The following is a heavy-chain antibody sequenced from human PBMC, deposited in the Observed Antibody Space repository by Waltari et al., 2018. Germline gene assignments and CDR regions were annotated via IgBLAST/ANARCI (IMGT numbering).Heavy chain of an antibody. J-gene: IGHJ4*02. CDR3: VKETAYGYYFDN. Sequence: EVPLLESGGGLIPPGGSLTLSCAASAFTFNNSAMHWIRQAPGKGLEWVPVIYSGGGAYYADSVKGRFTISRDNSKNTLYLQMSSLRLEDTAVYYCVKETAYGYYFDNWGQGTLVSVSS. V-gene: IGHV3-23*03. CDR1: AFTFNNSA. D-gene: IGHD3-10*01. CDR2: IYSGGGA.